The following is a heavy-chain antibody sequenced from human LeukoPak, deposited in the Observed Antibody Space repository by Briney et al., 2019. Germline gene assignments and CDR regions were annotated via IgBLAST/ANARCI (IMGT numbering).Heavy chain of an antibody. V-gene: IGHV4-34*01. CDR3: ARRRGRDCSGPSCYRGSFAY. Sequence: SETLSLTCAVYGGSFSGYYWSWIRQPPGKGLEWIGEINHSGSTNYNPSLKSRVTISVDTSKNQFSLKLSSVTAADTAVYYCARRRGRDCSGPSCYRGSFAYGGKGPLVTVSS. CDR2: INHSGST. J-gene: IGHJ4*02. D-gene: IGHD2-2*02. CDR1: GGSFSGYY.